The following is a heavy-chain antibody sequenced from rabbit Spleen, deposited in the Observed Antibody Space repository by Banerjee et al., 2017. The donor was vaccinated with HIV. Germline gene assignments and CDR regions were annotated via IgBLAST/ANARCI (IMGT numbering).Heavy chain of an antibody. Sequence: QSLEESGGDLVKPGASLTLTCTASGFSFSSGYWMCWVRQAPGKGLEWIACIYVGGSTTHYANWAKGRLTISKTSSTTVTLQMTSLTAADTATYFCARGDTGVGLGDVFTVAYYLNLWGPGTLVTVS. J-gene: IGHJ4*01. CDR1: GFSFSSGYW. CDR3: ARGDTGVGLGDVFTVAYYLNL. CDR2: IYVGGSTT. V-gene: IGHV1S40*01. D-gene: IGHD5-1*01.